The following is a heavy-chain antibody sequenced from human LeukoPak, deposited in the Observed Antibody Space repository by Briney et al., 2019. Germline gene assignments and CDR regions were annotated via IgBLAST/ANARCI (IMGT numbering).Heavy chain of an antibody. V-gene: IGHV4-59*01. CDR2: IYYSGST. J-gene: IGHJ4*02. D-gene: IGHD5-24*01. CDR1: GGSISSYY. CDR3: AAMATIGFAH. Sequence: SETLSLTCTVSGGSISSYYWSWIRQPPGKGLEWIGYIYYSGSTNYNPSLKSRVTISVDTSKNQFSLKLSSVTAADTAVYYCAAMATIGFAHWGQGTLVTVSS.